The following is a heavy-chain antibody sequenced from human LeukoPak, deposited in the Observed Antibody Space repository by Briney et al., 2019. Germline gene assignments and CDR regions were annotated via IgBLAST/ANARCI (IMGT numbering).Heavy chain of an antibody. CDR3: AKGYSSSWYNYFDY. J-gene: IGHJ4*02. D-gene: IGHD6-13*01. CDR1: GFTFSSYG. V-gene: IGHV3-30*18. CDR2: ISYDGSNK. Sequence: GGSLRLSCAASGFTFSSYGMHWVRQAPSKGLEWVAVISYDGSNKYYADSVKGRFTISRDNSKNTLYLQMNSLRAEDTAVYYCAKGYSSSWYNYFDYWGQGTLVTVSS.